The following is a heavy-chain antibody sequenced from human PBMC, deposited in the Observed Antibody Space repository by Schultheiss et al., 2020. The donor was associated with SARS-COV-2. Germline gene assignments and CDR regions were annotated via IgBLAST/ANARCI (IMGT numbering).Heavy chain of an antibody. CDR1: GFTFSTYA. Sequence: GESLKISCAASGFTFSTYAMSWIRQAPGKGLEWVSYISSGGSNTYYADSVKGRFTISRDNAKNSLYLQMNSLRAEDTAVYYCARNAARLITRAQFDYWGQGTLVTVSS. CDR2: ISSGGSNT. CDR3: ARNAARLITRAQFDY. J-gene: IGHJ4*02. V-gene: IGHV3-48*03. D-gene: IGHD6-6*01.